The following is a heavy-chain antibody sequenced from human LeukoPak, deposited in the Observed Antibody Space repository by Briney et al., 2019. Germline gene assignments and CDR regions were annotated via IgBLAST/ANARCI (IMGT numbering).Heavy chain of an antibody. V-gene: IGHV3-23*01. Sequence: PGGSLRLSCAASGFTFSRYAMSWVSQAPGEWLEWVSAISGGGGSTYYADSVKGRFTISRDNSKNTLYLQMNSLRAEDTAVYYCAKGSSWSIPYYFDYWGQGTLVTVSS. CDR2: ISGGGGST. CDR3: AKGSSWSIPYYFDY. J-gene: IGHJ4*02. CDR1: GFTFSRYA. D-gene: IGHD6-13*01.